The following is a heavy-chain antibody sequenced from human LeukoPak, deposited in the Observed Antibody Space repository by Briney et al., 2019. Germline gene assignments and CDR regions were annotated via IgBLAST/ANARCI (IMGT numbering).Heavy chain of an antibody. V-gene: IGHV1-2*02. Sequence: GASVKVSCKPSGYTFTGYYLHWVRQAPGQALEWMGWINPNIGATMYAQKFQGRVTMTRDTPISTAYMELNSLRSDDTAVYYCARDRVGSGWPRPFYFENWGQGTLATVSS. CDR1: GYTFTGYY. J-gene: IGHJ4*02. CDR2: INPNIGAT. D-gene: IGHD6-19*01. CDR3: ARDRVGSGWPRPFYFEN.